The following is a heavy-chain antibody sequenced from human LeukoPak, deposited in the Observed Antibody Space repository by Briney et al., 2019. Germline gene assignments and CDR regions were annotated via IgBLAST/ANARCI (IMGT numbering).Heavy chain of an antibody. V-gene: IGHV3-7*01. D-gene: IGHD6-13*01. Sequence: PGGSLRLSCVASGFTFSSYWMSWVRQAPGKGLEWVANIKQDGSENYFVDAVKGRFTISRDNAWSSLYLQMNSLRVEDTAVYYCAKAASSSWPSYYYGMDVWGQGTTVTVSS. CDR3: AKAASSSWPSYYYGMDV. CDR2: IKQDGSEN. J-gene: IGHJ6*02. CDR1: GFTFSSYW.